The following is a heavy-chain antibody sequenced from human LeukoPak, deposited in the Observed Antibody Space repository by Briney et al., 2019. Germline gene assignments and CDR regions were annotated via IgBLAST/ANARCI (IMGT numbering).Heavy chain of an antibody. Sequence: GGSLRLSCAASGFTFSSYAMHWVRQAPGKGLEWVAVISYDGSNKYYADSVKGRFTISRDNSKNTLSLQMNSLRAEDTAVYYCARVLPAYYYDSSGSRTPFDYWGQGTLVTVSS. CDR2: ISYDGSNK. CDR1: GFTFSSYA. D-gene: IGHD3-22*01. CDR3: ARVLPAYYYDSSGSRTPFDY. J-gene: IGHJ4*02. V-gene: IGHV3-30-3*01.